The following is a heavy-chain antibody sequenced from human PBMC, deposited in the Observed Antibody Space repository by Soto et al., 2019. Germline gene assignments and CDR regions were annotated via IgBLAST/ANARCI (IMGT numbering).Heavy chain of an antibody. CDR1: GFTLITYW. Sequence: GGSLRLSCAASGFTLITYWMSWVRKAPGKGLEWVANIKQDGSEKYYVDSVKGRFTISRDNAKNSLYLQMNSLRAEDTAVYYCASEIRYGSGSLNWGQGTTVTVSS. D-gene: IGHD3-10*01. J-gene: IGHJ6*02. CDR3: ASEIRYGSGSLN. V-gene: IGHV3-7*03. CDR2: IKQDGSEK.